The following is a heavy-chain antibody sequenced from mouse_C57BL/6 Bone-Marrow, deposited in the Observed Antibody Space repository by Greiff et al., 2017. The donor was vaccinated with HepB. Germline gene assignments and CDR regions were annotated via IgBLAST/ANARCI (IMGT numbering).Heavy chain of an antibody. CDR3: ARAAAEATGFDY. J-gene: IGHJ3*01. CDR2: INPRSGDT. Sequence: QVQLQQSGAELARPGASVKLSCKASGYTFTSYGIRWVKQRPGQGLEWIGEINPRSGDTYYNEKFKGKATLTADKSSSTAYMQLRSLTSEDSAVYSCARAAAEATGFDYWGQGTLVTVSA. V-gene: IGHV1-81*01. CDR1: GYTFTSYG. D-gene: IGHD3-2*02.